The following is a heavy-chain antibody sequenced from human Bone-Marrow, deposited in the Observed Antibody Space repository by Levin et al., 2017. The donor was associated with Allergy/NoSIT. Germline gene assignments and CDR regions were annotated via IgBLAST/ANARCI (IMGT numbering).Heavy chain of an antibody. CDR2: ISSSSTYT. CDR3: ARVFARSSGWYRYD. D-gene: IGHD6-19*01. Sequence: GESLKISCAASGFTFSDYYMSWIRQAPGKGLEWVSFISSSSTYTKYADSVKGRFTISRDNAKNSLSLQMNSLRAEDTAVYYCARVFARSSGWYRYDWGQGTLVTVSS. J-gene: IGHJ4*02. CDR1: GFTFSDYY. V-gene: IGHV3-11*05.